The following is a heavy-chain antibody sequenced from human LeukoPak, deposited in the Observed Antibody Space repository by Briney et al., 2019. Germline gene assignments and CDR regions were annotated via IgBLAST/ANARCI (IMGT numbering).Heavy chain of an antibody. V-gene: IGHV3-66*01. CDR1: EFSVGSNY. CDR3: ARGRIYDFWRGYYMDV. D-gene: IGHD3-3*01. CDR2: IYSGGST. Sequence: GGSLRLSCAASEFSVGSNYMTWVRQAPGKGLEWVSLIYSGGSTYYADSVKGRFTISRDNSKNTLYLQMNSLRAADTAVYYCARGRIYDFWRGYYMDVWGKGTTVTVSS. J-gene: IGHJ6*03.